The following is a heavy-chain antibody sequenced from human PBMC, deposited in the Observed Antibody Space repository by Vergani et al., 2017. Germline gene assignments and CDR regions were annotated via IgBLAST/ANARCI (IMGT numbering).Heavy chain of an antibody. Sequence: EVHLVESGGSVVKPGGSLRLSCAASGFTFSHTWMSWLRQSPGKGLEWLGRIKSQVDGGTTEFATPVKGRFTISRDISKNTLFLHMNSLRPEDTAVYYCAKVGRSEVAGTFGAFDIWGQGTMVTVSS. V-gene: IGHV3-15*05. D-gene: IGHD6-19*01. CDR3: AKVGRSEVAGTFGAFDI. CDR1: GFTFSHTW. CDR2: IKSQVDGGTT. J-gene: IGHJ3*02.